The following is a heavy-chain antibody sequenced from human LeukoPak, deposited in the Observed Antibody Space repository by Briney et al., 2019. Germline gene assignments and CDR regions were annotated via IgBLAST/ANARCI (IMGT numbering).Heavy chain of an antibody. D-gene: IGHD3-10*01. Sequence: PSETLSPTCAVYGGSFSGYYWSWIRQPPGKGLEWIGEINHSGSTNYNPSLKSRVTISVDTSKNQFSLKLSSVTAADTAVYYCARHRGFGESLDYWGQGTLVTVSS. J-gene: IGHJ4*02. V-gene: IGHV4-34*01. CDR2: INHSGST. CDR3: ARHRGFGESLDY. CDR1: GGSFSGYY.